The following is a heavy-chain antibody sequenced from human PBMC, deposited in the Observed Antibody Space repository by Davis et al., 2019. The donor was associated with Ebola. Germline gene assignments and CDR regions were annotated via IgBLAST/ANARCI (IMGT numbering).Heavy chain of an antibody. J-gene: IGHJ4*02. V-gene: IGHV4-34*01. CDR3: ARGGIGAWLTCLDY. CDR1: GGYISNYY. CDR2: INHSGST. Sequence: MPSESLSLTCTVSGGYISNYYWSWIRQPPGKGLEWIGEINHSGSTNYNPSLKSRVTISVDTSKNQFSLKLSSVTAADTAVYYCARGGIGAWLTCLDYWGQGTLVTVSS. D-gene: IGHD3-22*01.